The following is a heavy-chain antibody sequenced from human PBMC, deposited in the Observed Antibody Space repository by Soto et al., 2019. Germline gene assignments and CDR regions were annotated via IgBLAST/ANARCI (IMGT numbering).Heavy chain of an antibody. Sequence: QVQLVQSGAELKKPGASVMVSCKASGYTFTAYGIHWVRQAPGQTLEWIGWINSGNGNTKYSDKMQDRVTITRDTAATTVYMEVRGLRSEDTAVYFCARAPFGATIILGTLPDFWGPGSLVTVSS. D-gene: IGHD3-3*01. CDR2: INSGNGNT. J-gene: IGHJ4*02. CDR1: GYTFTAYG. CDR3: ARAPFGATIILGTLPDF. V-gene: IGHV1-3*04.